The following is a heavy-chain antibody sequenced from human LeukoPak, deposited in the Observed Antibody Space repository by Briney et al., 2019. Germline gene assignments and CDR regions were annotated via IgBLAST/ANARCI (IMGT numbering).Heavy chain of an antibody. Sequence: SETLSLTCTVSGDSITSEYFWGWLRQTPGKGLEWFGSMFHSGRAYYSPSLRSRVTISVDTSKNQFSLELNSVPAADTAVYYCARTDRNWYFDLWGRGTLVTVSP. J-gene: IGHJ2*01. V-gene: IGHV4-38-2*02. CDR1: GDSITSEYF. D-gene: IGHD3-22*01. CDR2: MFHSGRA. CDR3: ARTDRNWYFDL.